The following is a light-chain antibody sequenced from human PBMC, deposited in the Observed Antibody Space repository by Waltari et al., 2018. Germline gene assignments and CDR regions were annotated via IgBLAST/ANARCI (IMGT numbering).Light chain of an antibody. CDR2: AAS. V-gene: IGKV1-16*02. Sequence: QWYQRKAPRSLIYAASTLQSGVSSNFSGSGSGTNFTLTISSLQPEDCATYYCQQYNSFPPTFGGGTRVEI. J-gene: IGKJ4*01. CDR3: QQYNSFPPT.